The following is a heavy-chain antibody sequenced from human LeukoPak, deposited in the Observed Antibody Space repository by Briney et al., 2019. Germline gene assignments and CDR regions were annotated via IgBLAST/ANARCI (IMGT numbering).Heavy chain of an antibody. Sequence: PSDTLSLTCAVSGYFISSGYYWAWIRQPPGKGLEWIGSIYHRVSTYYNPSIHRRVTISVDTSKTQFALTLGSVTAADTAVYYCPRAEKQWLHWYFDLWGRGTLVTVSS. CDR1: GYFISSGYY. V-gene: IGHV4-38-2*01. CDR2: IYHRVST. D-gene: IGHD6-19*01. CDR3: PRAEKQWLHWYFDL. J-gene: IGHJ2*01.